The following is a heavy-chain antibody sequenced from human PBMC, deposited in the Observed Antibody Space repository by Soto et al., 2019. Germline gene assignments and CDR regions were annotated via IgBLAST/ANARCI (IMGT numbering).Heavy chain of an antibody. J-gene: IGHJ5*02. Sequence: ASVKVSCKASGGTFSSYAISWVRQAPGQGLEWMGGIIPIFGTANYAQKFQGRVTITADESTSTAYMELSSPRSEDTAVYYCAREGDSSSXYVIRGRMTARLNWFDPWGQGTLVTVSS. CDR2: IIPIFGTA. V-gene: IGHV1-69*13. CDR3: AREGDSSSXYVIRGRMTARLNWFDP. D-gene: IGHD6-13*01. CDR1: GGTFSSYA.